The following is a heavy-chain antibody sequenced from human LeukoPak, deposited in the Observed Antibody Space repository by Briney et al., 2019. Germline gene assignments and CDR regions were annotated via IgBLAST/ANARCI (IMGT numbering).Heavy chain of an antibody. CDR3: AKSRGDYDYFDY. V-gene: IGHV3-9*01. CDR1: GFTFSSYA. CDR2: ISWNSGSI. Sequence: SLGLSCATSGFTFSSYAMSWVRQAPRKGLEGVSGISWNSGSIGYADSVKGRFTISRDNAKNSLYLQMNSLRAEDTALYYCAKSRGDYDYFDYWGQGTLVTVSS. J-gene: IGHJ4*02. D-gene: IGHD4-17*01.